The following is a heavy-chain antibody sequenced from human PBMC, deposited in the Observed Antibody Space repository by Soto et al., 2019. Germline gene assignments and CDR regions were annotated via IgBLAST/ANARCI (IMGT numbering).Heavy chain of an antibody. CDR1: GDSVSSHSAA. D-gene: IGHD3-10*01. CDR2: TYYRSKWYN. J-gene: IGHJ3*02. CDR3: ARERGVLSEAFDI. V-gene: IGHV6-1*01. Sequence: SQTLSLTCSISGDSVSSHSAACNWLRQSPSRGLEWLGRTYYRSKWYNDYVVSVKSRITINPDTSKNQFSLQLNSVTPEDTAVYYCARERGVLSEAFDIWGQGTVVTVSS.